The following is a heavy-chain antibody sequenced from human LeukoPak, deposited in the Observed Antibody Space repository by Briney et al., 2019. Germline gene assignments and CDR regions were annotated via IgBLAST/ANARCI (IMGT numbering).Heavy chain of an antibody. CDR3: AKLCSGGRCYTGSNVNDY. Sequence: GGPLTLPCTPCGFTFSSYRMQWLRQAPGKALEGVAVISYGGSNKYYADSVKGRFTISRDNSKNTLYLQMNSLRAEDTAVYYCAKLCSGGRCYTGSNVNDYWGQGTLVTVSS. CDR1: GFTFSSYR. D-gene: IGHD2-15*01. V-gene: IGHV3-30*18. CDR2: ISYGGSNK. J-gene: IGHJ4*02.